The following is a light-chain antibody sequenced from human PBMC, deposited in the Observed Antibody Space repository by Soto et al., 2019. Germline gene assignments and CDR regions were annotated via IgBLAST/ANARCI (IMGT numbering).Light chain of an antibody. CDR3: CSYAGGYSWV. Sequence: QSALTQPRSVSGSPGQSVTISCTGTSSDVGGYSYVSWYQQHPGKAPKLMIYDVSKRPSGVPDRFSGSKSGNTASLTISGIQAEDEADYYCCSYAGGYSWVFGGGTKLTVL. CDR1: SSDVGGYSY. V-gene: IGLV2-11*01. CDR2: DVS. J-gene: IGLJ2*01.